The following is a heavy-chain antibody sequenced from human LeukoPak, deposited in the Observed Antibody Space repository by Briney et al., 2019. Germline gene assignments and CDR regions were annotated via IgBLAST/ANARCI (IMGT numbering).Heavy chain of an antibody. D-gene: IGHD3-10*01. J-gene: IGHJ3*02. V-gene: IGHV4-59*01. CDR2: IYYSGST. CDR3: ANGLRYYGSGWQDAFDI. Sequence: SETLSLTCTVSGGSISSYYWSWIRQPPGKGLEWIGYIYYSGSTNYNPSLKSRVTISVDTSKNQFSLKLSSVTAADTAVYYCANGLRYYGSGWQDAFDIWGQGTMVTVSS. CDR1: GGSISSYY.